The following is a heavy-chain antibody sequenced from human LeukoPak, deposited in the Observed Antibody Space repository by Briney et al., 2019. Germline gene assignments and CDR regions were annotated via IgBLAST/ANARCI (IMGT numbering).Heavy chain of an antibody. CDR2: IYYSGST. J-gene: IGHJ4*02. CDR1: GGSISSGGYY. V-gene: IGHV4-31*03. CDR3: ARESIVARIGFRYFDY. Sequence: MSSETLSLTCTVSGGSISSGGYYWSWIRQQPGKGLEWIGYIYYSGSTYYNPSLKSRVTISVDTSKNQFSLKLSSVTAADTAVYYCARESIVARIGFRYFDYWGQGTLVTVSS. D-gene: IGHD5-12*01.